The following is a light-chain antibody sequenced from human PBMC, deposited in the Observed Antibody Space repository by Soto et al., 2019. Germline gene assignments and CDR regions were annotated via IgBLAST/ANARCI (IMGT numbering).Light chain of an antibody. CDR1: QSVSSGY. Sequence: EIVLTQSPGTLSLSPGERATLSCRASQSVSSGYLAWYQQKPGQAPRLLIHDAANRAIGIPDRFSGSGSGTDFTLTISRLEPDDFAVYYCQQYGRSPYTFGQGTKLEIK. J-gene: IGKJ2*01. CDR3: QQYGRSPYT. V-gene: IGKV3-20*01. CDR2: DAA.